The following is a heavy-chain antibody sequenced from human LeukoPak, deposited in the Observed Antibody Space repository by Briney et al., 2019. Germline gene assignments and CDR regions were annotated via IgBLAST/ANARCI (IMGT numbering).Heavy chain of an antibody. J-gene: IGHJ4*02. CDR2: INHHGSDK. CDR1: GFAFSIYW. V-gene: IGHV3-7*01. CDR3: ARSDSIGSVDY. Sequence: GGSLRLSSAASGFAFSIYWMSWVRQAPGKGLEWVANINHHGSDKWYVDSVKGRFTIARDNTDNSLSLQMNSLRVEDTAVYYCARSDSIGSVDYWGQGTLITVSS. D-gene: IGHD2-21*01.